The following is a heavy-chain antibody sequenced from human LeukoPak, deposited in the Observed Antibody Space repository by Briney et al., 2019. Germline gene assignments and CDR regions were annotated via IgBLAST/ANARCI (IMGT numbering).Heavy chain of an antibody. CDR3: ARSPGIAAWDGGPYFDY. D-gene: IGHD6-13*01. CDR2: FDPVEEET. V-gene: IGHV1-24*01. CDR1: GYTLTDLS. J-gene: IGHJ4*02. Sequence: ASVKVSCKVSGYTLTDLSMHWVRQAPGKGLEWMGGFDPVEEETIFAQKFQGRVTVTEDTSPDTDYMELSSLRSEDTAMYYCARSPGIAAWDGGPYFDYWGQGTLVTVSS.